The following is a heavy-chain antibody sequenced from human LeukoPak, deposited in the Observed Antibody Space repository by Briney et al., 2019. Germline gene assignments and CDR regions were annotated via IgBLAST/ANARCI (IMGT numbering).Heavy chain of an antibody. CDR1: GFTFSNYA. D-gene: IGHD6-13*01. J-gene: IGHJ4*02. Sequence: GGSLRLSCAASGFTFSNYAMTWVRQAPGKGLEWVSTIRGGGTGSTYYADSVEGRFTISRDNSKNTLYLQMNSLRAEDSAIYYCAKRLDYSSSWYYFDYWGQGTLVTVSS. CDR3: AKRLDYSSSWYYFDY. V-gene: IGHV3-23*01. CDR2: IRGGGTGST.